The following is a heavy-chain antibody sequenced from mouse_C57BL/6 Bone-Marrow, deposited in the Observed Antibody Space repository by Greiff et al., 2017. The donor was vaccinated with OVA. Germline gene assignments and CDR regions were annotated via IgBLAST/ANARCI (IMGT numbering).Heavy chain of an antibody. V-gene: IGHV1-50*01. D-gene: IGHD3-2*02. CDR3: APRAAQAWFAY. J-gene: IGHJ3*01. CDR1: GYTFTSYW. Sequence: QVQLQQPGAELVKPGASVKLSCKASGYTFTSYWMQWVKQRPGQGLEWIGEIDPSDSYTNYNQKFKGKATLTVDTSSSTAYMQLSSLTSEDSAVYYWAPRAAQAWFAYWGKGTLVTVSA. CDR2: IDPSDSYT.